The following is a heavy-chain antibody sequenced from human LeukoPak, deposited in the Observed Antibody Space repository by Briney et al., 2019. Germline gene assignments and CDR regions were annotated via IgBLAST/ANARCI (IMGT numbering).Heavy chain of an antibody. V-gene: IGHV4-59*01. CDR1: GGSISSYY. CDR3: ARGSSEYAFDI. D-gene: IGHD3-22*01. CDR2: IDYSGST. J-gene: IGHJ3*02. Sequence: PSETLSLTCTVSGGSISSYYGSWIRQPPGRGLEWIGYIDYSGSTNYNPSLKSRVTISVDTSKNQFSLKLSSVTAADTAVYYCARGSSEYAFDIWGQGTMVTVSS.